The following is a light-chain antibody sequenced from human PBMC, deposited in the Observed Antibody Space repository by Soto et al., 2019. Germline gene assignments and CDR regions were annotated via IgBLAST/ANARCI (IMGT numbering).Light chain of an antibody. Sequence: DIQMTQSPSTLSASVGDRVTITCRASQYISTWLAWYQQKPGKAPKLLISKASSLESGVPTRFGGSGSRTDSTLTISSLPHDDFTTYCCQQYNSYSTFGQGTKVEVK. CDR3: QQYNSYST. J-gene: IGKJ1*01. CDR2: KAS. V-gene: IGKV1-5*03. CDR1: QYISTW.